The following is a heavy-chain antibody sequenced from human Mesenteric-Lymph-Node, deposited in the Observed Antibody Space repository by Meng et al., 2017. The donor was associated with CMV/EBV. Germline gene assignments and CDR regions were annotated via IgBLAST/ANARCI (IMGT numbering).Heavy chain of an antibody. CDR2: INHSGST. CDR3: ARGSSYDILTGYFDY. Sequence: QGQLHRWGPGLLKPSETLSVTGAVYGGSFSGYYWNGIRQSPEKGLEWIGEINHSGSTTYNPSFTSRIIISVDTSTNQISLNMSSVTAADTAVYYCARGSSYDILTGYFDYWGQGALVTVSS. J-gene: IGHJ4*02. V-gene: IGHV4-34*01. D-gene: IGHD3-9*01. CDR1: GGSFSGYY.